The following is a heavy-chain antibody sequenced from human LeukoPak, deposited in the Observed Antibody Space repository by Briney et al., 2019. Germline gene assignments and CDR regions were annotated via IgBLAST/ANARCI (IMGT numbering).Heavy chain of an antibody. V-gene: IGHV3-21*04. Sequence: KAGGSLRLSCAASGFTFSSYSMNWVRQAPGKGLEWVSSISSSSSYIYYADSVKGRFTISRDNSKNTLYLQMNSLRAEDTAVYYCAKRGVYDSSGPRAFDIWGQGTMVTVSS. CDR3: AKRGVYDSSGPRAFDI. CDR2: ISSSSSYI. D-gene: IGHD3-22*01. J-gene: IGHJ3*02. CDR1: GFTFSSYS.